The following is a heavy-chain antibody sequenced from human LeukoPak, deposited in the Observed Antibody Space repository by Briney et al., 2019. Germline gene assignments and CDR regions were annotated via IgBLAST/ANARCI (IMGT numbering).Heavy chain of an antibody. D-gene: IGHD6-19*01. CDR2: ISGYNGKT. CDR3: ARDRSSGGSGY. Sequence: ASVKVSCKASGYTFTNYGINWMRQAPGQGLEWMGWISGYNGKTNYAQKFQGRVTMTTDTSTTTAYMELRSLRSDDTAVYYCARDRSSGGSGYWGQGTLVTVSS. CDR1: GYTFTNYG. J-gene: IGHJ4*02. V-gene: IGHV1-18*01.